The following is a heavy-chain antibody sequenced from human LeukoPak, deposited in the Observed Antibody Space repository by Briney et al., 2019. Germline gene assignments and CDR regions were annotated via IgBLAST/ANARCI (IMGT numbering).Heavy chain of an antibody. CDR2: IYTSGST. D-gene: IGHD1-26*01. V-gene: IGHV4-39*07. Sequence: SETLSLTCTVSGGSISSSSYYWGWIRQPPGKGLEWIGRIYTSGSTNYNPSLKSRVTMSVDTSKNQFSLKLSSVTAADTAVYYCARDSYGIVGAIRRAHAFDIWGQGTMVTVSS. CDR3: ARDSYGIVGAIRRAHAFDI. CDR1: GGSISSSSYY. J-gene: IGHJ3*02.